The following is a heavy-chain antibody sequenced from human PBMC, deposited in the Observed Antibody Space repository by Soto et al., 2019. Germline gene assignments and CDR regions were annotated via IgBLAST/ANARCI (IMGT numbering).Heavy chain of an antibody. Sequence: TSETQSLTCAVYGGSFSGYYWSWIRPPPGKGLEWIGEINHSGSTNYNPSLKSRVTISVDTSKNQFSLKLSSVTAADTAVYYCARDTLSTYYDFWSGYFSRGNYYYYYGMDVWGQGTTVTVSS. V-gene: IGHV4-34*01. CDR3: ARDTLSTYYDFWSGYFSRGNYYYYYGMDV. CDR1: GGSFSGYY. D-gene: IGHD3-3*01. J-gene: IGHJ6*02. CDR2: INHSGST.